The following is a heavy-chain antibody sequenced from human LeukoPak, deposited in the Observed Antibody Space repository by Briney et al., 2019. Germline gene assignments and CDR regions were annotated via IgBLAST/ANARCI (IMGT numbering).Heavy chain of an antibody. CDR3: ARDSGTSCLNWFDP. Sequence: PSETLSLTCTVSGGSISSHYWSWIRQPAGKGLEWIGRIYTSGSTNYNPSLKSRVTMSVDTSKNQFSLKLSSVTAADTAVYYCARDSGTSCLNWFDPWGQGTLVTVSS. J-gene: IGHJ5*02. V-gene: IGHV4-4*07. CDR2: IYTSGST. CDR1: GGSISSHY. D-gene: IGHD2-2*01.